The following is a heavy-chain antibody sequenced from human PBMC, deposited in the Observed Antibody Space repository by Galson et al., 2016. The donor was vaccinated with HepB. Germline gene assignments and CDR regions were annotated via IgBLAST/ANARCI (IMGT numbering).Heavy chain of an antibody. Sequence: QSGAEVKKPGESLKISCKVSGYSFTSHWIGWVRQMPGKGLEWMGIIYPGDSDTRYSPSFQGQVTISVDKSPRTAYLQWSSLKASDSARYYCVGAPVICSQLECWSVGRWGRGTLVNVSS. V-gene: IGHV5-51*01. CDR3: VGAPVICSQLECWSVGR. CDR2: IYPGDSDT. D-gene: IGHD3-3*01. J-gene: IGHJ2*01. CDR1: GYSFTSHW.